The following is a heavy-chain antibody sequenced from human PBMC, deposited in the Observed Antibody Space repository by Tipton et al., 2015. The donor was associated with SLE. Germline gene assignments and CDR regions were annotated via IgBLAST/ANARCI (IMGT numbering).Heavy chain of an antibody. CDR1: GYSISSGYY. CDR3: ARDPGIAATFDY. Sequence: TLSLTCAVSGYSISSGYYWSWIRQPPGKGLEWIGYIYYSGSTNYNPSLKSRVTISVDTSKNQFSLKLSSVTAADTAVYYCARDPGIAATFDYWGQGTLVTVSS. V-gene: IGHV4-38-2*02. D-gene: IGHD6-13*01. J-gene: IGHJ4*02. CDR2: IYYSGST.